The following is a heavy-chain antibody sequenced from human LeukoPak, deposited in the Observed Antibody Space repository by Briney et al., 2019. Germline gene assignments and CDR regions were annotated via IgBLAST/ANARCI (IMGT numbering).Heavy chain of an antibody. V-gene: IGHV4-34*01. J-gene: IGHJ4*02. D-gene: IGHD2-21*02. Sequence: SSETLSLTCAVYGGSFSGYYWSWIRQPPGKGLEWIGEINHRGSTNYNPSLKSRVTISLDTSKNQFSLKLSSVTAADTAVYFCARGGITKCGGDCPNLDYWGQGTLVTVSS. CDR2: INHRGST. CDR3: ARGGITKCGGDCPNLDY. CDR1: GGSFSGYY.